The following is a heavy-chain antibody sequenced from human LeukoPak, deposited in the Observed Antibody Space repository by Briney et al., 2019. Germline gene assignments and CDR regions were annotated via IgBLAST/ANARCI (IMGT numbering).Heavy chain of an antibody. CDR2: IYYSGST. CDR1: GGSVSSGSYY. J-gene: IGHJ2*01. CDR3: ASSGYYTWYFDL. D-gene: IGHD3-3*01. Sequence: SETLSLTCTVSGGSVSSGSYYWSWIRQPPGKGLEWIGYIYYSGSTNYNPSLKSRVTISVDTSKNQFSLKLSSVTAADTAVYYCASSGYYTWYFDLWGRGTLVTVSS. V-gene: IGHV4-61*01.